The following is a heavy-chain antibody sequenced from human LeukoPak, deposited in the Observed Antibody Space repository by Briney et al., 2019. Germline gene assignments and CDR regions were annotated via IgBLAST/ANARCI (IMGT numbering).Heavy chain of an antibody. V-gene: IGHV4-39*01. D-gene: IGHD2-8*01. J-gene: IGHJ3*02. CDR1: GGSISSSSYY. Sequence: PSETLSLTCTVSGGSISSSSYYWGWIRQPPGKGLEWIGSIYYSGSTYYNPSLKSRVTISVDTSKNQFSLKLSSVTAADTAVYYCARLGHCTNGVCPDAFDIWGQGTMVTVSS. CDR2: IYYSGST. CDR3: ARLGHCTNGVCPDAFDI.